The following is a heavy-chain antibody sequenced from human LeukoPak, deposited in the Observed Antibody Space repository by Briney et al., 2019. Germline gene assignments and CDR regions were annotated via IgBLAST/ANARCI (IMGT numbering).Heavy chain of an antibody. J-gene: IGHJ5*01. CDR3: VKDDYNGNSFDS. CDR2: INPKNGDT. D-gene: IGHD4-4*01. CDR1: GYSFTASY. V-gene: IGHV1-2*02. Sequence: ASVRVSCKASGYSFTASYMHWVRQAPGQGLEWVRCINPKNGDTSSAQRFQGRVTMTRDTSFSTAYMDLSSLRSDDTAVYYCVKDDYNGNSFDSWGPGTLVTVSS.